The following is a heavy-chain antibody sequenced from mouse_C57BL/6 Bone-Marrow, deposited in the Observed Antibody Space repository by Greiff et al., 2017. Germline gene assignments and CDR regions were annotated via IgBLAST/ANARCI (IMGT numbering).Heavy chain of an antibody. Sequence: VKLQQPGAELVKPGASVKLSCKASGYTFTNYWMHWVKQRPGQRLEWIGMMHPNGGSPDYNEKFKSEATLRVDKSSRTAYMELSSLTSEDSAVYYCARSYDYDDYTMDYWGQGTSVTVSS. CDR1: GYTFTNYW. CDR2: MHPNGGSP. V-gene: IGHV1-64*01. CDR3: ARSYDYDDYTMDY. J-gene: IGHJ4*01. D-gene: IGHD2-4*01.